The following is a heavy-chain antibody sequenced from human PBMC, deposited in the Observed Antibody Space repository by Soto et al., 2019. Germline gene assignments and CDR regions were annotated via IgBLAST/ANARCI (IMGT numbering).Heavy chain of an antibody. D-gene: IGHD3-9*01. V-gene: IGHV4-31*03. CDR3: ARMGILTGYPHGMDV. CDR2: IYYSGST. Sequence: QVQLQESGPGLVKPSQTLSLTCTVSGGSISSGGYYWSWIRQHPGKGLEWIGYIYYSGSTYYNPSLKSRVTIXXDXSXXQFSLKLSSVTAADTAVYYCARMGILTGYPHGMDVWGQGTTVTVSS. J-gene: IGHJ6*02. CDR1: GGSISSGGYY.